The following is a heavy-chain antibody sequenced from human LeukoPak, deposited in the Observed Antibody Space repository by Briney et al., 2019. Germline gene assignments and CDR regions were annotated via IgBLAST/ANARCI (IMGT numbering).Heavy chain of an antibody. CDR2: INWNGVST. V-gene: IGHV3-20*04. CDR3: AREDGFCSGGSCYQH. Sequence: GGSLRLSCAASGFTFVDYGMSWVRQGPGKGLEWVSFINWNGVSTDYADSVKGRFTISRDNAKNSLFLQMNSLRAEDTAFYYCAREDGFCSGGSCYQHWGQGTLVTVSS. J-gene: IGHJ1*01. CDR1: GFTFVDYG. D-gene: IGHD2-15*01.